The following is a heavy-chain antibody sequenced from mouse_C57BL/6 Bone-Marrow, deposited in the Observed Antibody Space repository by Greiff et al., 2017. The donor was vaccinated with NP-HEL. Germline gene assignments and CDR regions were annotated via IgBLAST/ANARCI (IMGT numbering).Heavy chain of an antibody. CDR2: INPYNGGT. CDR1: GYTFTDYY. D-gene: IGHD1-1*01. V-gene: IGHV1-19*01. J-gene: IGHJ3*01. Sequence: VQLQQSGPVLVKPGASVKMSCKASGYTFTDYYINWVKQSHGKSLEWIGVINPYNGGTSYNQKFKGKATLTVDKSSSTAYMELNSLTSEDSAVYYCATARKGELLRPFAYWGQGTLVTVSA. CDR3: ATARKGELLRPFAY.